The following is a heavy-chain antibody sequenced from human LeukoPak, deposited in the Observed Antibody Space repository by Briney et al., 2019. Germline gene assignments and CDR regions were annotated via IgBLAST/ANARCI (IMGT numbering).Heavy chain of an antibody. CDR1: GFTFSNAW. J-gene: IGHJ4*02. CDR3: TTDTIVVVPAAAYYFDY. CDR2: IKSKTDGGTT. Sequence: GGSLRLSRAASGFTFSNAWMSWVRQAPGKGLEWVGRIKSKTDGGTTDYAAPVKGRFTISRDDSKNTLHLQMNSLKTEDTAVYYCTTDTIVVVPAAAYYFDYWGQGTLVTVSS. D-gene: IGHD2-2*01. V-gene: IGHV3-15*01.